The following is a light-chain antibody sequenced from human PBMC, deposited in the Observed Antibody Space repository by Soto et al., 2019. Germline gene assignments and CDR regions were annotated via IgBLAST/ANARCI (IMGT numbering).Light chain of an antibody. V-gene: IGKV3-11*01. CDR1: QSVSSY. J-gene: IGKJ4*01. CDR2: DAS. Sequence: EIVLTQSPATLSLSPGERATLSCRASQSVSSYLAWYQQKPGQAPRLLIYDASNRATGIPARFSGSGSGTDFTLTIISLEPEDFAVSYCQQRSNWPRTFGGGTKVEIK. CDR3: QQRSNWPRT.